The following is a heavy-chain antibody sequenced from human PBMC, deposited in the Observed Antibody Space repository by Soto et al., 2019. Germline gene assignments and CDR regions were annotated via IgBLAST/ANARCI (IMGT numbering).Heavy chain of an antibody. J-gene: IGHJ5*02. Sequence: PSETLSLTCTVSGGSISTYYWSWIRQPPGKGLEWIAYIHYSGSTVYNPSLRSRVSISVDTSNNQFSLNLTSVTAADTVVYHCAKYNWNNLGRWFDPWGQGTLVTVSS. CDR2: IHYSGST. CDR1: GGSISTYY. CDR3: AKYNWNNLGRWFDP. V-gene: IGHV4-59*08. D-gene: IGHD1-1*01.